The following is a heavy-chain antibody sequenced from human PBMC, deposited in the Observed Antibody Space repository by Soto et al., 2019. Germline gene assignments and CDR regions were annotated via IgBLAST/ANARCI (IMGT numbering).Heavy chain of an antibody. CDR3: ARDPRCSAGVSCWFDP. CDR1: GGTFSSYA. V-gene: IGHV1-69*13. Sequence: SVKVSCKASGGTFSSYAISWVRQAPGQGLEWMGGIIPIFGTANYAQKFQGRVTITADESTSTAYMELSSLRSEDTAVYYCARDPRCSAGVSCWFDPWGQGTLVTVSS. D-gene: IGHD2-15*01. CDR2: IIPIFGTA. J-gene: IGHJ5*02.